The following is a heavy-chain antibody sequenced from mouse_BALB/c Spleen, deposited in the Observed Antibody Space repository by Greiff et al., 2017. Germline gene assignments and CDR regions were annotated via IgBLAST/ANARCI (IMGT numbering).Heavy chain of an antibody. D-gene: IGHD1-1*01. Sequence: EVKLMESGGGLVKPGGSLKLSCAASGFTFSSYAMSWVRQSPEKRLEWVAEISSGGSYTYYPDTVTGRFTISRDNAKNTLYLEMSSLRSEDTAMYYCARFITTVGWYFDVWGAGTTVTVSS. V-gene: IGHV5-9-4*01. CDR3: ARFITTVGWYFDV. CDR2: ISSGGSYT. CDR1: GFTFSSYA. J-gene: IGHJ1*01.